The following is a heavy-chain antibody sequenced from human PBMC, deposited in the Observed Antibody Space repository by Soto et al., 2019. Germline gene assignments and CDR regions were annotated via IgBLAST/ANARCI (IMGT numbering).Heavy chain of an antibody. Sequence: ASVKVSCKASGYTFTSHAMHWVRQAPGQRLEWMGWINAGNGNTKYSQKFRGRVTITRDTSASTAYMELSSLRSEDTAVYYCARGVATIYFDYWGQGTLVTVS. CDR1: GYTFTSHA. J-gene: IGHJ4*02. CDR2: INAGNGNT. V-gene: IGHV1-3*01. D-gene: IGHD5-12*01. CDR3: ARGVATIYFDY.